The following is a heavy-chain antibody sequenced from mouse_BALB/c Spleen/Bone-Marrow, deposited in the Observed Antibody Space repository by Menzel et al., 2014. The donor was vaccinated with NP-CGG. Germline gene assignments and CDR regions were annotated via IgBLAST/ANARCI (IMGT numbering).Heavy chain of an antibody. CDR2: ISFDGTN. Sequence: VQLQQSGPGLVKPSQSLSLTCSVTGYSIASGFYWNWIRQFPGNKLEWMGYISFDGTNNYDPPLKNRISITRDTSKNQFFLKLNSATTEDTATYYCARGNYYWFAYWGQGTLVTVSA. V-gene: IGHV3-6*02. D-gene: IGHD1-1*01. CDR1: GYSIASGFY. CDR3: ARGNYYWFAY. J-gene: IGHJ3*01.